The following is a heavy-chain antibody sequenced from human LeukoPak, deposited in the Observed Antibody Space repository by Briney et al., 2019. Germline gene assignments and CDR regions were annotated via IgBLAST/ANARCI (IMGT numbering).Heavy chain of an antibody. D-gene: IGHD3-22*01. J-gene: IGHJ4*02. CDR3: ARIYDSGGYYPADS. CDR1: GFTFSSYS. Sequence: GGSLRLSCAASGFTFSSYSMNWVRQAPGKGLEWISYISSSSTTIYYADFVKGRFTISRDNAKNSLYLQMNSLRDEDTAVYYCARIYDSGGYYPADSWGQGTLVTVSS. CDR2: ISSSSTTI. V-gene: IGHV3-48*02.